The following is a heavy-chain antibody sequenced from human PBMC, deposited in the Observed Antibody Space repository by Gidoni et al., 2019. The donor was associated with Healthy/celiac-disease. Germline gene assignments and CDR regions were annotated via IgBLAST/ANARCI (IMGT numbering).Heavy chain of an antibody. V-gene: IGHV1-2*02. CDR2: INPNSGGT. Sequence: QVQLVQAGAAVKKPGASVKVSCKPPGYTFTGYYMHWVRQAPGQGLEWMGWINPNSGGTNYGQKFQGRVTMTRDTSISTAYMELSRLRSDDTAVYYCARAVAAAGTLVWYFDLWGRGTLVTVSP. D-gene: IGHD6-13*01. J-gene: IGHJ2*01. CDR1: GYTFTGYY. CDR3: ARAVAAAGTLVWYFDL.